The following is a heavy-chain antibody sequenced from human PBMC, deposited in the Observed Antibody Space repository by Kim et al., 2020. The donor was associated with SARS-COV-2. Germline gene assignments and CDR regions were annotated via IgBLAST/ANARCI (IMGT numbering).Heavy chain of an antibody. D-gene: IGHD6-13*01. Sequence: YAQGFTGRFVFSLDTSVSTAYLQISSLKAEDTAVYYCARAPAAAQYGMDVWGQGTTVTVSS. CDR3: ARAPAAAQYGMDV. J-gene: IGHJ6*02. V-gene: IGHV7-4-1*02.